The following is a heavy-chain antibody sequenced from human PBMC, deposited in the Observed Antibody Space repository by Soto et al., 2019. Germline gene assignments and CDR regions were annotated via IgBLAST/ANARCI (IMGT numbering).Heavy chain of an antibody. CDR1: GFTLSSYR. V-gene: IGHV3-21*01. D-gene: IGHD3-10*01. Sequence: AGGSLRLSCAASGFTLSSYRMNWVRQAPGKGLEWVSSISSSGSYIYYAGSLKGRFTISRDSAENSLFLQMNSLRAEDTAVYYCARDLYGSGSYDYWGRGTLVTVSS. J-gene: IGHJ4*02. CDR2: ISSSGSYI. CDR3: ARDLYGSGSYDY.